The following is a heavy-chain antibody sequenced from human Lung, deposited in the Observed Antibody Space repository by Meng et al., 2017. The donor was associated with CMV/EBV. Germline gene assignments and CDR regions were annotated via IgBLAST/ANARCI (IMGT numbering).Heavy chain of an antibody. Sequence: GGPLRLXCAASGFTFSSYSMNWVRQAPGKGLEWVSSISSSSSYIYYADSVKGRFTISRDNAKNSLYLQMNSLRAEDTAVYYCARDLGNSYGYDYYYYYGMDVWGQGNXVNFAS. D-gene: IGHD5-18*01. CDR1: GFTFSSYS. V-gene: IGHV3-21*01. CDR2: ISSSSSYI. J-gene: IGHJ6*02. CDR3: ARDLGNSYGYDYYYYYGMDV.